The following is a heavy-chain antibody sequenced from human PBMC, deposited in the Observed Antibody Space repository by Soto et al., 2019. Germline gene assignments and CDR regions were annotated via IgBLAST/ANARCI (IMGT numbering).Heavy chain of an antibody. Sequence: PGGSLRLSCATSGFTFSSDSMSWVRQAPGKGLEWVSYISVTSRTTYHADSVKGRFTTSRDIAKNSLFLQMNSLRAEDTAVYYCARSSAGSQVWETDNYYYYMDVWGKGTTVTVSS. CDR2: ISVTSRTT. D-gene: IGHD2-2*01. CDR3: ARSSAGSQVWETDNYYYYMDV. CDR1: GFTFSSDS. J-gene: IGHJ6*03. V-gene: IGHV3-48*01.